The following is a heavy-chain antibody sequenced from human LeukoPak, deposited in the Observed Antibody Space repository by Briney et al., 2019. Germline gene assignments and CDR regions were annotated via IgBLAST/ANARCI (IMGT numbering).Heavy chain of an antibody. CDR3: ARERMYSGSWYSDAYNWFDP. Sequence: ASVKASCKASGGTFSSYAISWVRQAPGQGLEWMGRIIPILGIANYAQKFQGRVTITADKSTSTAYMELSSLRSEDTAVYYCARERMYSGSWYSDAYNWFDPWGQGTLVTVSS. CDR1: GGTFSSYA. V-gene: IGHV1-69*04. D-gene: IGHD6-13*01. CDR2: IIPILGIA. J-gene: IGHJ5*02.